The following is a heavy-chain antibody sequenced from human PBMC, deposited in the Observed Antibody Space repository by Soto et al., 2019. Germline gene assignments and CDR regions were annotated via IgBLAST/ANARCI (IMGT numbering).Heavy chain of an antibody. D-gene: IGHD6-13*01. CDR3: ARAVVEQQLYYFDY. CDR1: GGSISSYY. Sequence: SETLSLTCTVSGGSISSYYWSWIRQPPGKGLEWIGYIYYSGSTNYNPSLKSRVTISVDTSKNQFSLKLSSVTAADTAVYYCARAVVEQQLYYFDYWGQGTLVTVSS. CDR2: IYYSGST. J-gene: IGHJ4*02. V-gene: IGHV4-59*01.